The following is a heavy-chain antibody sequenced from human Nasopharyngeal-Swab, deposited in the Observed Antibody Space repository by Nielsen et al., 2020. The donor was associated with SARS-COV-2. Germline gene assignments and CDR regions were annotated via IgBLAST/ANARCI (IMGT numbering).Heavy chain of an antibody. CDR1: IGTFSDYS. CDR3: ARSYCSSTRCANAFAI. V-gene: IGHV4-34*01. Sequence: GSLRLSCAVYIGTFSDYSWMWIRQPPGKGLEWIGEINYSGRTNYNPSLESRVTISIDTSKNQFSLKVTSVTAADTAVYYCARSYCSSTRCANAFAIWGQGTMVTVSS. D-gene: IGHD2-2*01. CDR2: INYSGRT. J-gene: IGHJ3*02.